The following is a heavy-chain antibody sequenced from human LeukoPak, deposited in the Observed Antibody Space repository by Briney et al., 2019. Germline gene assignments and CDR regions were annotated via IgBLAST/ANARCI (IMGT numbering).Heavy chain of an antibody. CDR3: ARSIAVAGPVFDY. D-gene: IGHD6-13*01. CDR1: RGSISSYY. CDR2: ISYSGST. V-gene: IGHV4-59*01. Sequence: SETLSLTCTVSRGSISSYYWSWIRQPPGKGLEWIGYISYSGSTNYNPSLKSRVIISIDTSENQLSLKLRSVTAADTAVYYCARSIAVAGPVFDYWGQGTLVTVST. J-gene: IGHJ4*02.